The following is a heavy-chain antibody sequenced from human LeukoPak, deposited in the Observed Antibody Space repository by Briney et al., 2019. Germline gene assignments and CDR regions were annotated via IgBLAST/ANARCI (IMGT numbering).Heavy chain of an antibody. CDR2: VSGSGGST. CDR3: ASARLPYYYDSSLVIAGY. V-gene: IGHV3-23*01. Sequence: GGSLRLSCAASGFTFSSYAMTWVRQAPGKGLEWVSAVSGSGGSTYYADSVKGRFTISRDNSKNTLYLQMNSLRAEDTAVYYCASARLPYYYDSSLVIAGYWGQGTLVTVSS. CDR1: GFTFSSYA. D-gene: IGHD3-22*01. J-gene: IGHJ4*02.